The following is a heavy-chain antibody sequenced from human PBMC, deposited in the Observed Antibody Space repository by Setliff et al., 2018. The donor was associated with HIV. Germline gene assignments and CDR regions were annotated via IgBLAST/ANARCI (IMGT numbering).Heavy chain of an antibody. D-gene: IGHD3-3*01. Sequence: SGPTREPPQTLTLTCTVSGFSLASSGVGVGWVRQPPGEGLEWLALIYWDDDVRYNPSLKSRLTITKDTSKNQVDLTMSNMDPVDTATYFCVHVSFFREVYFDAWGQGILVTVSS. J-gene: IGHJ4*01. CDR2: IYWDDDV. CDR1: GFSLASSGVG. V-gene: IGHV2-5*02. CDR3: VHVSFFREVYFDA.